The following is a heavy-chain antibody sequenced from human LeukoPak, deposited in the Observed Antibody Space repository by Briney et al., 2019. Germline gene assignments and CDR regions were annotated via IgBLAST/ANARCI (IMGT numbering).Heavy chain of an antibody. CDR1: GGSISSYY. D-gene: IGHD3-3*01. V-gene: IGHV4-59*01. Sequence: SETLSLTCTVSGGSISSYYWSWIRQPPGKGLEWIGYIYYSGSTNYNPSLKSRFTISVDTSKNQFSLKLSSVTAADTAVYYCARENTIFGVDYWGQGTLVTVSS. CDR3: ARENTIFGVDY. J-gene: IGHJ4*02. CDR2: IYYSGST.